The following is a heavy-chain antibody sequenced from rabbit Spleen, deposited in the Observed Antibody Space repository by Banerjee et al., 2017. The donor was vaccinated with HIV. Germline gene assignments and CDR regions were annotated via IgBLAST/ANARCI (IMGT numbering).Heavy chain of an antibody. CDR3: VRDQAGDADYGPYYLNL. V-gene: IGHV1S40*01. D-gene: IGHD2-1*01. CDR2: IRGGNSGST. J-gene: IGHJ4*01. CDR1: GFSFSSSYY. Sequence: QSLEESGGGLVQPEGSLLLTCTASGFSFSSSYYMCWVRQAPGKGLEWIACIRGGNSGSTYYASWAKGRFTVSKASSTTVTLQMTSLTAADTATYFCVRDQAGDADYGPYYLNLWGQGTLVTVS.